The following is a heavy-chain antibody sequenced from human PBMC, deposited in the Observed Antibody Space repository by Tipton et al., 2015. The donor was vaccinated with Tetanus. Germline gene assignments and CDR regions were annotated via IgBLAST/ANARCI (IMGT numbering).Heavy chain of an antibody. J-gene: IGHJ1*01. V-gene: IGHV3-73*01. CDR2: IRRKAYSYEP. CDR3: TVPYGVYNYWSFDW. CDR1: GFTFSGSA. Sequence: SLRLSCAASGFTFSGSAMHWVRQASGKVLEWVGRIRRKAYSYEPSYAASVKGRFTISRNDSKNTAYLQMTTLKTEDTAVYYCTVPYGVYNYWSFDWWGRGPLVTVSS. D-gene: IGHD5-24*01.